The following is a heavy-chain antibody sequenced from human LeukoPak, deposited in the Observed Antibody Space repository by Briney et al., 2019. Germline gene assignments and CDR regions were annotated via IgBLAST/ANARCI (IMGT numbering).Heavy chain of an antibody. J-gene: IGHJ2*01. D-gene: IGHD2-2*01. V-gene: IGHV1-69*13. CDR3: ARDCSSTSCFDL. CDR1: GGTFSSYA. Sequence: ASVKVSCKASGGTFSSYAISWVRQAPGQGLEWMGGIIPLFGTANYAQKFQGRVTITADESTSTAYMELSSLRSEDTAVYYCARDCSSTSCFDLWGRGTLVTVSS. CDR2: IIPLFGTA.